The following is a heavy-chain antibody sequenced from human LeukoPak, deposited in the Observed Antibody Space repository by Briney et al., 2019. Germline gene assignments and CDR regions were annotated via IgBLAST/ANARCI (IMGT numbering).Heavy chain of an antibody. Sequence: SETLSLTCAVYGGSFSGYHWSWIRQPPGKGLEWIGEINHSGSTNYNPSLKSRVTISVDTSKNQFSLKLSSVTAADTAVYYCARHKGQHTVDYWGQGTLVTASS. D-gene: IGHD2-2*01. CDR2: INHSGST. CDR3: ARHKGQHTVDY. CDR1: GGSFSGYH. V-gene: IGHV4-34*01. J-gene: IGHJ4*02.